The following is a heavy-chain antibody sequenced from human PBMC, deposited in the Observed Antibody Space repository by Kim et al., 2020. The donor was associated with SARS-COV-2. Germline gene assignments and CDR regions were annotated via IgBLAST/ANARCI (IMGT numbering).Heavy chain of an antibody. V-gene: IGHV4-31*02. Sequence: YNPSLKSRVTISADTSKNQFSLNLDSVTAADSAVYYCARLSSTVTAKIDYWGQGTLVTVSS. D-gene: IGHD4-17*01. CDR3: ARLSSTVTAKIDY. J-gene: IGHJ4*02.